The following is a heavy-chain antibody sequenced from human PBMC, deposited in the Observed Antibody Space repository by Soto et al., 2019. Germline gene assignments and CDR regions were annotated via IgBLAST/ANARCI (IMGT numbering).Heavy chain of an antibody. CDR1: VFTFSSYA. D-gene: IGHD3-22*01. V-gene: IGHV3-23*01. Sequence: EGQLLESGGGLVQPGCSLRLSCAASVFTFSSYAMSWVRQSPGKGLEWVSAISGSGGSTYYADSVKGRFTIARDNPKKARYLQMNSPRDENTAVYYCAKDRVDSTLPQGVFDSRGQGTMVTVSS. CDR2: ISGSGGST. J-gene: IGHJ4*02. CDR3: AKDRVDSTLPQGVFDS.